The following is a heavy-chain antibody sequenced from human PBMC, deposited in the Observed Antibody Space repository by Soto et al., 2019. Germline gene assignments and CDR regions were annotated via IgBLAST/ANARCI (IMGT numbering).Heavy chain of an antibody. V-gene: IGHV3-30*18. CDR2: ISYDGSNK. J-gene: IGHJ4*02. Sequence: PGGSLRLSCAASGFTFSSYGMHWVRQAPGKGLEWVAVISYDGSNKYYADSVKGRFTISRDNSKNTLYLQMNSLRAEDTAVYYCAKDGSGGSCCSDYWGQGTLGTVSS. CDR3: AKDGSGGSCCSDY. CDR1: GFTFSSYG. D-gene: IGHD2-15*01.